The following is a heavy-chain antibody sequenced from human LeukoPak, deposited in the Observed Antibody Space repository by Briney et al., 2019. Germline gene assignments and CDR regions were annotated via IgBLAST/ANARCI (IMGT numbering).Heavy chain of an antibody. V-gene: IGHV3-7*05. Sequence: GRSLTLSCTASGFTFSIYWMSWVRQTPEKGMEWVANIKQDGSETVYVDSVKGRLTISRDNAPSSLYLQMNSLRAEDTAVYYCARDPYSSSWSYGMDVWGQGTAVTVSS. CDR1: GFTFSIYW. CDR3: ARDPYSSSWSYGMDV. D-gene: IGHD6-13*01. J-gene: IGHJ6*02. CDR2: IKQDGSET.